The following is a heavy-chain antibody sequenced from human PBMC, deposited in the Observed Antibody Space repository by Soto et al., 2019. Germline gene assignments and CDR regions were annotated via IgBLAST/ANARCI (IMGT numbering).Heavy chain of an antibody. V-gene: IGHV1-69*13. J-gene: IGHJ5*02. CDR1: GGTFSSYA. CDR2: IIPIFGTA. CDR3: ARVRQYYYGSSGYYVLPFDP. D-gene: IGHD3-22*01. Sequence: SVKVSCKASGGTFSSYAISWVRQAPGQGLEWMGGIIPIFGTANYAQKFQGRVTITADESTSTAYMELSSLRSEDTAVYYCARVRQYYYGSSGYYVLPFDPWGQGTLVTSPQ.